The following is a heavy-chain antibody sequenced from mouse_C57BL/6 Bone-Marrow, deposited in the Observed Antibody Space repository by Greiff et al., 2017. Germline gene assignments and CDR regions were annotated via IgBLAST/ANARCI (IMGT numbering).Heavy chain of an antibody. V-gene: IGHV1-76*01. CDR2: LYPGSGNT. Sequence: QVTLKECGAELVRPGASVKLSCKASGYTFTDYYINWVKQRPGQGLEWIARLYPGSGNTYYNEKFKGKATLTAEKSSSTAYMQLSSLTSEDSAVYFCARGGLMDYWGQGTSVTVSS. CDR1: GYTFTDYY. CDR3: ARGGLMDY. J-gene: IGHJ4*01.